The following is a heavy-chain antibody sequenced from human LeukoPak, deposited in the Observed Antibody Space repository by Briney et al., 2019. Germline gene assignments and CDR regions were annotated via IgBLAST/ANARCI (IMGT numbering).Heavy chain of an antibody. J-gene: IGHJ3*02. V-gene: IGHV3-53*01. CDR1: GFTVSSNH. CDR3: ARDSAYAFNI. CDR2: IYSGGST. Sequence: PGGSLRLSCAASGFTVSSNHMSWVRQAPGKGLEWVSVIYSGGSTYYADSVKGRFTISRDSSKNTLYLQMNSLRAEDTAVYYCARDSAYAFNIWGQGTMVTVSS.